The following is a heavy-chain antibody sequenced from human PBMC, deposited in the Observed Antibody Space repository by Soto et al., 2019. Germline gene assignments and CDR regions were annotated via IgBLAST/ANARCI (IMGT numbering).Heavy chain of an antibody. Sequence: SVKVSCKASGGTFSSYAISWVRQAPGQGLEWMGGIIPIFGTANYAQKFRGRVTITADESTSTAYMELSSLRSEDTAVYYCARGGDGNNFGDYYYYGMDVWGQGTTVTVSS. CDR3: ARGGDGNNFGDYYYYGMDV. D-gene: IGHD3-10*01. V-gene: IGHV1-69*13. CDR1: GGTFSSYA. J-gene: IGHJ6*02. CDR2: IIPIFGTA.